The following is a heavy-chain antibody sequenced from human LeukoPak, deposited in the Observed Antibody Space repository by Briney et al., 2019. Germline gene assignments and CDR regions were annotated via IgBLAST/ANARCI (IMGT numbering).Heavy chain of an antibody. CDR1: GFTFRTSG. CDR2: INWNGGST. J-gene: IGHJ6*03. D-gene: IGHD5-18*01. Sequence: GGSLRLSCAASGFTFRTSGMSWVRQAPGKGLEWVSGINWNGGSTGYADSVKGRFTISRDNAKNSLYLQMNSLRAEDTAVYYCARVLGDTAMVEYYYYMDVWGKGTTVTVSS. V-gene: IGHV3-20*04. CDR3: ARVLGDTAMVEYYYYMDV.